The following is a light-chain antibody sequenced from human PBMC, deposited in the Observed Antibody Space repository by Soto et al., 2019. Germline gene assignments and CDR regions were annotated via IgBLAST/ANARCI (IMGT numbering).Light chain of an antibody. CDR2: GAS. J-gene: IGKJ1*01. Sequence: IMMTHSPATLSVSPGEKATLSCRASQSVSSNLAWYQQKPGQAPRLLIYGASTRATGIPARFSGSGSGTEFTLTISSLQSEDFAVYYCQQYNNWPPSTFGQGTKV. CDR1: QSVSSN. V-gene: IGKV3-15*01. CDR3: QQYNNWPPST.